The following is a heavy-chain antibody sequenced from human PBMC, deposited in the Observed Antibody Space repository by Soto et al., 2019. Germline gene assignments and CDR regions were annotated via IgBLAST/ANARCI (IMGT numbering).Heavy chain of an antibody. CDR3: ARGAYYFDY. Sequence: QVQLVESGGGVVQPGRSLRLSCAASGFTFSSYGMHWVRQAPGKGLEWVAVIWYDGSNKYYADSVKGRFTISRDNSKNKLYLQMNSLRAEDTAVYYCARGAYYFDYWGQGTLVTVSS. J-gene: IGHJ4*02. CDR2: IWYDGSNK. CDR1: GFTFSSYG. V-gene: IGHV3-33*01.